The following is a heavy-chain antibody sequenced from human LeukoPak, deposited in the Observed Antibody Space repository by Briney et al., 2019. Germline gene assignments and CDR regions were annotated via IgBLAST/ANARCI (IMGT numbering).Heavy chain of an antibody. J-gene: IGHJ4*02. V-gene: IGHV3-11*01. CDR3: ARVASSGYFSRYYFDY. CDR2: ISSSGSTI. D-gene: IGHD3-22*01. CDR1: GFTFSDYY. Sequence: GSLRLSCAASGFTFSDYYMSWIRQAPGKGLEWVSYISSSGSTIYYADSVKGRFTISRDNAKNSLYLQMNSLRAEDTAVYYCARVASSGYFSRYYFDYWGQGTLVTVSS.